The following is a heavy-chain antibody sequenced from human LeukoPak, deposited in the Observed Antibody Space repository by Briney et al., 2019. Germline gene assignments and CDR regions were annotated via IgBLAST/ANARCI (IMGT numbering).Heavy chain of an antibody. CDR3: ARGRSIIEYHLLTFDY. J-gene: IGHJ4*02. Sequence: ASVKVSCKASGYTFTSYYIHWVRQAPGQGLEWMGTINPSGGSTSYAQKFQGRVTMTRDTSTGTVYLELSSLRSEDTAVYYCARGRSIIEYHLLTFDYWGQGTLVTVSS. D-gene: IGHD2-2*01. V-gene: IGHV1-46*01. CDR1: GYTFTSYY. CDR2: INPSGGST.